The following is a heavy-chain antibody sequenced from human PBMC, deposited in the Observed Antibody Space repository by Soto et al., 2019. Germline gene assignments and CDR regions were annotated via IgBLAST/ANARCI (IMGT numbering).Heavy chain of an antibody. CDR3: ARKSSGGVDKAMVQTPATLYYYYGMDV. Sequence: GASVKVSCKASGGTFSSYAISWVRQAPGQGLEWMGGIIPIFGTANYAQKFQGRVTITADKSTSTAYIELSSLRSEATAVYYCARKSSGGVDKAMVQTPATLYYYYGMDVWGQGTTVTVSS. D-gene: IGHD5-18*01. CDR1: GGTFSSYA. J-gene: IGHJ6*02. CDR2: IIPIFGTA. V-gene: IGHV1-69*06.